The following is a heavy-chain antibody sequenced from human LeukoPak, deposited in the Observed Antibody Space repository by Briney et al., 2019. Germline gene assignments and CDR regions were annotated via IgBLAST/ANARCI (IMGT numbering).Heavy chain of an antibody. D-gene: IGHD3-22*01. V-gene: IGHV3-48*03. Sequence: GGSLRLSCAASGFTFSSYEMNWVRQAPGKGLEWVSSISSSGSTKYYADSLKGRFTISRDNARNSLYLRMNSLRAEDTAVYYCHYDSSGHDAFDIWGQGTMVTVSS. J-gene: IGHJ3*02. CDR3: HYDSSGHDAFDI. CDR1: GFTFSSYE. CDR2: ISSSGSTK.